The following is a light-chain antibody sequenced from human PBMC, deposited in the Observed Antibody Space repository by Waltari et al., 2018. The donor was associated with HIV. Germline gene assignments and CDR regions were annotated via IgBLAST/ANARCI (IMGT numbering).Light chain of an antibody. CDR3: AAWDDSLNGPL. CDR2: SDN. V-gene: IGLV1-44*01. J-gene: IGLJ3*02. CDR1: SSNIGSNA. Sequence: QSVLTQPPSASVTPGQRVTISCSGSSSNIGSNAVNWYQQVPGTAPKLLIYSDNQRPSGVPDRFSGSKSGTSASLAISGLQSEDEANYYCAAWDDSLNGPLFGGGTKLTVL.